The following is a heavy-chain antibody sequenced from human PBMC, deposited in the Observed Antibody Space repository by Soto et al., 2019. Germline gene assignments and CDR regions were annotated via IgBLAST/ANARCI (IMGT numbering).Heavy chain of an antibody. D-gene: IGHD2-2*01. J-gene: IGHJ5*02. CDR3: AKEKISTSCCNWFDP. V-gene: IGHV3-30*18. CDR2: IAYDGSSK. Sequence: PGGSLRLSCAASGFTFSSYSMNWVRQAPGKGLEWVAVIAYDGSSKLYADSVKGRFTISRDNSKNTLYLQMNSLRAEDTAVYYCAKEKISTSCCNWFDPWGQGTLVTVSS. CDR1: GFTFSSYS.